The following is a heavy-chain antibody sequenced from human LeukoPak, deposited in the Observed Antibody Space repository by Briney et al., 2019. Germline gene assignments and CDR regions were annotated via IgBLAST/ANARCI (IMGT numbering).Heavy chain of an antibody. V-gene: IGHV3-23*01. D-gene: IGHD3-16*01. CDR3: AKWPEGAMDYFDY. Sequence: GGSLRLSCAASGFTFSNYAMRWVRQAPGKGLEWVSSISSSSSHIYYADSVRGRFTISRDNSGNTLYLQMNSLRAEDTAIYYCAKWPEGAMDYFDYWGQGTLVTVSS. J-gene: IGHJ4*02. CDR1: GFTFSNYA. CDR2: ISSSSSHI.